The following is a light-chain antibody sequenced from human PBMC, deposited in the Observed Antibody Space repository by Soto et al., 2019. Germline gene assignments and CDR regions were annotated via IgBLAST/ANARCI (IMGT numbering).Light chain of an antibody. CDR3: QHYGETPIT. V-gene: IGKV3-20*01. CDR2: GAS. Sequence: PGGRATLSCRATQSVSRRFAWYQHRPGQSPRLLISGASMRASGVPVRFSGSGSGTDFTLTISRLEPEDFAVYYCQHYGETPITFGLGTRLEV. J-gene: IGKJ5*01. CDR1: QSVSRR.